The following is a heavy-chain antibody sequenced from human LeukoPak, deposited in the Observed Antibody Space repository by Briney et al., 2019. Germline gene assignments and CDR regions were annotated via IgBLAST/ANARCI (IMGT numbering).Heavy chain of an antibody. CDR2: MNPNSGNT. CDR1: GYTFTSYD. J-gene: IGHJ6*02. V-gene: IGHV1-8*01. Sequence: ASVKVSCKASGYTFTSYDINWVRQATGQGLGWMGWMNPNSGNTGYAQKFQGRVTMTRNTSISTAYMELSSLRSEDTAVYYCARGFNYYYGMDVWGQGTTVTVSS. CDR3: ARGFNYYYGMDV.